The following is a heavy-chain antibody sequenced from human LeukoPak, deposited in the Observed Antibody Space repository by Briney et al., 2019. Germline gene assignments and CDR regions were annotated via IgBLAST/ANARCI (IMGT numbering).Heavy chain of an antibody. CDR1: GGSFSGYY. J-gene: IGHJ4*02. Sequence: PSETLSLTCAVYGGSFSGYYWSWIRQPPGKGLEWIGEISHAGSTNYNPSLKSRVTISVDTSKNQFSLKLSSVTAADTAVYYCARGTIAARLEDWGQGTLVTVSS. CDR3: ARGTIAARLED. D-gene: IGHD6-6*01. V-gene: IGHV4-34*01. CDR2: ISHAGST.